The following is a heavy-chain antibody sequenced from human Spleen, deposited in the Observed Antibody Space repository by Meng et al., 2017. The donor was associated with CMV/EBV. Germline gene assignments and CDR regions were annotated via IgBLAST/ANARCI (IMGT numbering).Heavy chain of an antibody. CDR1: GYTFTSYD. CDR3: ARHYNSAWEFDS. Sequence: ASVKVSCKASGYTFTSYDINWVRQATGQGLEWMGWMNPNSGNTGYAQKFQGRVTMTRNTSISTAYMELSSLRSEDTAVYYCARHYNSAWEFDSWGQGTLVTVSS. D-gene: IGHD6-19*01. CDR2: MNPNSGNT. V-gene: IGHV1-8*01. J-gene: IGHJ4*02.